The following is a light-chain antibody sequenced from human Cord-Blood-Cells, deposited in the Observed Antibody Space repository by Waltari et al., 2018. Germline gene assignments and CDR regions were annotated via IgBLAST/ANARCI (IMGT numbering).Light chain of an antibody. CDR3: QTWGTGIRV. J-gene: IGLJ3*02. CDR2: LNSDGSH. CDR1: SARSRYA. V-gene: IGLV4-69*01. Sequence: HLVLTQSPSASASLGASVKLTCTLSSARSRYATPWRPQQPEKGPRYLMKLNSDGSHSKGDGIPDRFSGSSSGAERYLTISSLQSEDEADYYCQTWGTGIRVFGGGTKLTVL.